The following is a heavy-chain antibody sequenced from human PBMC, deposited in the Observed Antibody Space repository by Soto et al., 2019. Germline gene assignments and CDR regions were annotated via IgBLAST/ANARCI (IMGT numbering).Heavy chain of an antibody. J-gene: IGHJ6*02. CDR1: GYSFTRYW. CDR2: IHPGDSDT. D-gene: IGHD2-21*02. CDR3: AVAYCGGDCYSPLEYYYGMDV. V-gene: IGHV5-51*01. Sequence: GESLTTLCKGSGYSFTRYWIVWVLQMQGKCLESLGIIHPGDSDTRYSPSFQGQVTISADKSISTAYLQWSSLKASDTAMYYCAVAYCGGDCYSPLEYYYGMDVWGQGTTVTVSS.